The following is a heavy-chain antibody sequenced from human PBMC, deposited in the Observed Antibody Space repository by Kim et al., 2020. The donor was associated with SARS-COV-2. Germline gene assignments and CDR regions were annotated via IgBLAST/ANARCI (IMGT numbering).Heavy chain of an antibody. CDR1: GYNFIDYY. D-gene: IGHD3-3*01. Sequence: ASVKVSCKASGYNFIDYYIHWVRQAPGQGLEWVGRINPNTNGANYADSLRARVIVSRDRSLNTAYLDVTSLRSDDAGFYYCARGGKNFGRGFFYGVDVWG. CDR2: INPNTNGA. V-gene: IGHV1-2*01. CDR3: ARGGKNFGRGFFYGVDV. J-gene: IGHJ6*02.